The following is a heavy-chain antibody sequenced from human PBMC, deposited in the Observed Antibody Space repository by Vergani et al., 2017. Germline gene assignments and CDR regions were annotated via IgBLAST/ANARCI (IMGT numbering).Heavy chain of an antibody. CDR3: ARDIGMYSGSYLDAFDI. CDR2: ISGSGGST. V-gene: IGHV3-23*01. Sequence: EVQLLESGGGLVQPGGSLRLSCAASGFTFSSYAMSWVRQAPGKGLEWVSAISGSGGSTYYADSVKGRFTISRDNSKNTLYLQMNSLRAEDTAVYYCARDIGMYSGSYLDAFDIWGQGTMVTVSS. J-gene: IGHJ3*02. D-gene: IGHD1-26*01. CDR1: GFTFSSYA.